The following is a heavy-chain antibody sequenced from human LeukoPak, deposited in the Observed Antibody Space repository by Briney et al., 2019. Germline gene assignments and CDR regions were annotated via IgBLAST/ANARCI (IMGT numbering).Heavy chain of an antibody. CDR3: ARQYYDFWSVPEAFDI. CDR1: GGSISSSSYY. V-gene: IGHV4-39*01. Sequence: SETLSLTCTVSGGSISSSSYYWGWIRQPPGKGLEWIGSIYYSGSTYYNPSLKSRVTISVDTSKNQFSLKLSSVTAADTAVYYCARQYYDFWSVPEAFDIWGQGTMVTVSS. J-gene: IGHJ3*02. D-gene: IGHD3-3*01. CDR2: IYYSGST.